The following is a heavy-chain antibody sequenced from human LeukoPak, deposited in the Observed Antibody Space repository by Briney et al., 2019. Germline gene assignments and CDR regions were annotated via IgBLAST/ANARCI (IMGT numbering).Heavy chain of an antibody. D-gene: IGHD4-17*01. CDR1: GFTFSHYP. Sequence: GGSLRLSCTASGFTFSHYPMHWVRQAPGKGLEWVSYITGYSGIIYYADSLKGRFIISRDNAKSSLYLQMNSLRAEDTAVYYCARVQGDFGDYVIDSWGQGTPVTVSS. CDR3: ARVQGDFGDYVIDS. V-gene: IGHV3-48*01. CDR2: ITGYSGII. J-gene: IGHJ4*02.